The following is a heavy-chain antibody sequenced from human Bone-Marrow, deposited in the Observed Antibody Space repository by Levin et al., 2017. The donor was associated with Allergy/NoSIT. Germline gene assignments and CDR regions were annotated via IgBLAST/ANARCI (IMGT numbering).Heavy chain of an antibody. CDR1: GFTFSSYA. D-gene: IGHD4-17*01. J-gene: IGHJ4*02. CDR2: ISGSGGST. V-gene: IGHV3-23*01. Sequence: GESLKISCAASGFTFSSYAMSWVRQAPGKGLEWVSAISGSGGSTYYADSVKGRFTISRDNSKNTLYLQMNSLRAEDTAVYYCANCYQHYYGDYKGVPVDYWGQGTLVTVSS. CDR3: ANCYQHYYGDYKGVPVDY.